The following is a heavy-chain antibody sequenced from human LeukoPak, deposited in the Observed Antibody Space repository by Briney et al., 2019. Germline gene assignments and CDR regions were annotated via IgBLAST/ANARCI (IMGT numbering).Heavy chain of an antibody. CDR1: GYTFTSYD. V-gene: IGHV1-8*01. D-gene: IGHD3-22*01. CDR2: MNPNSGNT. J-gene: IGHJ4*02. CDR3: ARLNYYDSSGYASDFDY. Sequence: ASVKVSCKASGYTFTSYDINWVRQATGQGLEWMGWMNPNSGNTGYAQKFQGRVTMTRNTSISTAYMELSRLRSEDTAVYYCARLNYYDSSGYASDFDYWGQGTLVTVSS.